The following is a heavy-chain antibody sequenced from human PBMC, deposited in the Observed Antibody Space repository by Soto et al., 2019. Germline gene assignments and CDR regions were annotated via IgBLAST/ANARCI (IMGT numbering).Heavy chain of an antibody. Sequence: PGESLKISCTGSGYSFNTYWIGWVRQMPGKGLEWMGIIYPGDFDTRYSPSFQGHVTMSVDKSINTAYLQWSSLETSDNAMYYCARLLGYSYGYQEFFGYWGQGTPVTVSS. D-gene: IGHD5-18*01. CDR1: GYSFNTYW. V-gene: IGHV5-51*01. CDR2: IYPGDFDT. J-gene: IGHJ4*02. CDR3: ARLLGYSYGYQEFFGY.